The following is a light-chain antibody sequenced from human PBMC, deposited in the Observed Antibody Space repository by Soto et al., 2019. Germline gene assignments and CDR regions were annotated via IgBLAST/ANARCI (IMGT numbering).Light chain of an antibody. CDR2: HSS. J-gene: IGKJ1*01. CDR1: QSITTH. V-gene: IGKV3-15*01. Sequence: IGMSHSPGTLSLSAGDRATLSCRASQSITTHLAWYQQRPGQAPRLLIYHSSTRATGVPTRFSGSGSGTDFTLTINSLQSEDIAVYYCQQYNTWHRTFGQGTKVDI. CDR3: QQYNTWHRT.